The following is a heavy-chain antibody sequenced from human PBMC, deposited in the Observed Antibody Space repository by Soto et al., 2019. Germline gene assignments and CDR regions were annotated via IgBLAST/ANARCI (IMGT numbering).Heavy chain of an antibody. CDR1: GGSFSSYT. Sequence: QVLLVQSGAEVKKPGSSVKVSCKAAGGSFSSYTVSWVRQAPGQGLDYMGGIMPVFGTPTYTEKLQGRITITADESTGNGYMELTSLKSDDTAVYYCARGVTANYMGGDAVAIWGQGTMVTVSS. V-gene: IGHV1-69*01. D-gene: IGHD3-16*01. CDR2: IMPVFGTP. J-gene: IGHJ3*02. CDR3: ARGVTANYMGGDAVAI.